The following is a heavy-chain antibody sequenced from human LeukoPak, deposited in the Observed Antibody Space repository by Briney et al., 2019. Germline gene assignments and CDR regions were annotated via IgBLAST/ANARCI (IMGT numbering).Heavy chain of an antibody. J-gene: IGHJ3*02. CDR2: INPSGGST. D-gene: IGHD2-15*01. CDR1: GYTFTSYY. V-gene: IGHV1-46*01. Sequence: ASVKVSCKASGYTFTSYYMHWVRQAPGQGLEWMGIINPSGGSTSYAQKFQARVTITADESTSTAYMEMSSLRSEDTAVYYCGRVSCGGNCYSLIGTFDIWGQGTMVTVSS. CDR3: GRVSCGGNCYSLIGTFDI.